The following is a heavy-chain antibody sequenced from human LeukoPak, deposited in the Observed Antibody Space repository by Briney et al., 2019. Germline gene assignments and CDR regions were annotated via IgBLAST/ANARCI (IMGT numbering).Heavy chain of an antibody. CDR2: IYYSGST. Sequence: PSETLSLTCTVSGVPIRSYYWSWIRQPPGKGLEWIGYIYYSGSTNYNPSLKSRVTISVDTSKNQFSLKLSSVTAADTAVYYCASSAYRYFDLWGRGTLVTVSS. J-gene: IGHJ2*01. CDR3: ASSAYRYFDL. CDR1: GVPIRSYY. V-gene: IGHV4-59*01.